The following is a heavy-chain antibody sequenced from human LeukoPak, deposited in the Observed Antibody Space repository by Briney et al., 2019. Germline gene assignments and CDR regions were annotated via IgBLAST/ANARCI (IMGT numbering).Heavy chain of an antibody. D-gene: IGHD6-19*01. V-gene: IGHV4-59*08. CDR2: IYYSGST. CDR3: ARLRPVAGYDAFDI. J-gene: IGHJ3*02. CDR1: GGSISSYY. Sequence: SETLSLTCSVSGGSISSYYWSWIRQPPGKGLEWIGYIYYSGSTNYNPSLKSRVTMSVDTSKNQFSLKLASVTAADTAVYYCARLRPVAGYDAFDIWGHGTMVTVSS.